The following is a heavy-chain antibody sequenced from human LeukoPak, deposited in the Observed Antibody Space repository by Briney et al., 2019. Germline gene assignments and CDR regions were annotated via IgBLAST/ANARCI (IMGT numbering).Heavy chain of an antibody. CDR3: AREYSSSSGKALDY. CDR1: SGSLGSYY. V-gene: IGHV4-4*07. CDR2: IYTSGST. Sequence: SETLSLTCTVSSGSLGSYYWNWLRQPAGKGLEWIGHIYTSGSTNYNPSLKSRVTMSVDTSKNQFSLKLNSVTATDTAFYYCAREYSSSSGKALDYWGQGTLVTVSS. J-gene: IGHJ4*02. D-gene: IGHD6-6*01.